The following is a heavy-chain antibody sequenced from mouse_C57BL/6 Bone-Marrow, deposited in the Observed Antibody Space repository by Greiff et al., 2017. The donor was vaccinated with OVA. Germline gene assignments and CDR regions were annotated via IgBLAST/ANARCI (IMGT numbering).Heavy chain of an antibody. V-gene: IGHV3-6*01. CDR2: ISYDGSN. CDR3: ARAGRGFAY. D-gene: IGHD1-1*01. J-gene: IGHJ3*01. Sequence: DVQLQESGPGLVKPSQSLSLTCSVTGYSITSGYYWNWIRQFPGNKLEWMGYISYDGSNNYNPSLKNRISITRDTSKKQFFLKLNSVTTEDTATYYCARAGRGFAYWGQGTLVTVSA. CDR1: GYSITSGYY.